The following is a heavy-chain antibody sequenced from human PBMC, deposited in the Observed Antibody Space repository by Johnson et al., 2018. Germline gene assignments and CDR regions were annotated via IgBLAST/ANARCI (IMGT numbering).Heavy chain of an antibody. V-gene: IGHV4-34*01. Sequence: QVQLQQWGAGLLKASETLSLTCAVYGGSFSGYYWSWIRQPPGKGLEWIGEINHSGSTNYNPSLKPRVTISVDTSKNQFSLKLRSVTAAATAVYYRASRTKDYMDVWGKGTTVTVSS. CDR1: GGSFSGYY. D-gene: IGHD1-7*01. CDR3: ASRTKDYMDV. J-gene: IGHJ6*03. CDR2: INHSGST.